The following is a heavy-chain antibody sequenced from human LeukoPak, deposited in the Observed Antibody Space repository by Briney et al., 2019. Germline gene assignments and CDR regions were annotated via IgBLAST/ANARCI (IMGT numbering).Heavy chain of an antibody. CDR3: TRLAVAGAPDAFDI. D-gene: IGHD6-19*01. CDR1: GFTFSSYA. V-gene: IGHV3-73*01. Sequence: GGSLRLSCSASGFTFSSYAMHWVRQASGKGLEWVGRIRNKANSYATAYAASVKGRFTISRDDSKNTAYLQMNSLKTEDTAVYYCTRLAVAGAPDAFDIWGQGTMVTVSS. CDR2: IRNKANSYAT. J-gene: IGHJ3*02.